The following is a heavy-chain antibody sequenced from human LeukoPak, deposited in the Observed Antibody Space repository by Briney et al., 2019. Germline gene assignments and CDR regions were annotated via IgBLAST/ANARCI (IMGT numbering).Heavy chain of an antibody. Sequence: PGRSPRLSCAASGFTFSNYAMHWVRQAPGKGLEWVAVISYDGTNKYYADSVKGRFTISRDNSKNTMYLQMNSLRAEDTAMYYCARAPMSYDSSGFGGAFDIWGQGTMVTVSS. V-gene: IGHV3-30-3*01. CDR3: ARAPMSYDSSGFGGAFDI. CDR2: ISYDGTNK. CDR1: GFTFSNYA. D-gene: IGHD3-22*01. J-gene: IGHJ3*02.